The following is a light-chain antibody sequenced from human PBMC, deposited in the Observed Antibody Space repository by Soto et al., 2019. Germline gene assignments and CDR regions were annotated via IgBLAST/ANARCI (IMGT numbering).Light chain of an antibody. V-gene: IGLV2-14*01. CDR2: EVN. CDR3: SSFTRSSTYV. J-gene: IGLJ1*01. CDR1: SSDVGAYNF. Sequence: QSALTQPASVSGSPGQSTTISCTGTSSDVGAYNFVSWYQQYPGKAPKVMIYEVNNRPSGVSNRFSGSKSDNTASLTISGLQAEDEADYYCSSFTRSSTYVFGSGTKVTVL.